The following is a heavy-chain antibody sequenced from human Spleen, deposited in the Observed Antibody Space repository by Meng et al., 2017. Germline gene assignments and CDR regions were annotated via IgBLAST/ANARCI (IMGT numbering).Heavy chain of an antibody. V-gene: IGHV1-2*06. J-gene: IGHJ4*02. CDR3: ARGTPGRSYCDY. CDR1: GYTFTGYY. Sequence: QVQLVQSGAEVKKPGASVHVSCKASGYTFTGYYMHWVRQAPGQGLEWIGRINPNSGGTNYAPKFLGRVTVTADTATATAYMELRSLRSDDTAVYYCARGTPGRSYCDYWGLGTLVTVSS. D-gene: IGHD3-10*01. CDR2: INPNSGGT.